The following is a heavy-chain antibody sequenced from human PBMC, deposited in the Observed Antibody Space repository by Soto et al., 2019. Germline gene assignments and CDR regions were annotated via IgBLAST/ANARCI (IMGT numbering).Heavy chain of an antibody. V-gene: IGHV3-23*01. Sequence: PGGSLRLSCAASGFTFSSYAMSWVRQAPGKGLEWVSAISGSGGSTYYADSVKGRFTISRDNSKNTLYLQMNSLRAEDTAVYYCANYHDFWSGYYYLDYWGQGTLVTVSS. D-gene: IGHD3-3*01. CDR2: ISGSGGST. CDR1: GFTFSSYA. CDR3: ANYHDFWSGYYYLDY. J-gene: IGHJ4*02.